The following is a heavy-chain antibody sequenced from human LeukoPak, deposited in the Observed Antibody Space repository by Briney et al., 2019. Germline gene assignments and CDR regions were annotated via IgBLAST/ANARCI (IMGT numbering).Heavy chain of an antibody. CDR3: ARGEVPPHYFDS. Sequence: ASVKVSCKASGGTFSNSATSWVRQAPGQGLEWMGGIIPIFGTANYAQRFQGRVTITADGSTTTAYMEVSSLRSEDTAVYYCARGEVPPHYFDSWGQGTLVTVSS. CDR2: IIPIFGTA. J-gene: IGHJ4*02. V-gene: IGHV1-69*13. CDR1: GGTFSNSA.